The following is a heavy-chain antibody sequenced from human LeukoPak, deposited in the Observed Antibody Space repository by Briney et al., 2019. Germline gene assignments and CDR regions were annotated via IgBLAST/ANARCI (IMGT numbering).Heavy chain of an antibody. CDR1: GYSFTGYH. Sequence: ASVKVSCKAFGYSFTGYHIHWVRQAPGQGLEWMGWINPNSGGSNYAQKFQGRVTMTRDTSISTACLDLSRLRSDDTAVYYCARCQLVVAASLCDYWGQGALVTVSS. D-gene: IGHD2-15*01. J-gene: IGHJ4*02. CDR3: ARCQLVVAASLCDY. CDR2: INPNSGGS. V-gene: IGHV1-2*02.